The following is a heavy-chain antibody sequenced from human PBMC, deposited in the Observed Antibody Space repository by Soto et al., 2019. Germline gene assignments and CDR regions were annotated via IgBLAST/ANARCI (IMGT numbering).Heavy chain of an antibody. CDR2: ISGSDGST. CDR3: AKMDYCSGGSCGVDP. V-gene: IGHV3-23*01. J-gene: IGHJ5*02. Sequence: EVQLLESGGGLVQPGGSLRLSCAASGFTFSSYAMSWVRQAPGKGLEWVSAISGSDGSTYYADSVKGRFTISRDNSKNTLYLQMNSLRAEDTAVYYCAKMDYCSGGSCGVDPWGQGTLVTVSS. D-gene: IGHD2-15*01. CDR1: GFTFSSYA.